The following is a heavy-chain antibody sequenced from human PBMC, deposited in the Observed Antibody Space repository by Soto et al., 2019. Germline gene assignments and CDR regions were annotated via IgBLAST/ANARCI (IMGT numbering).Heavy chain of an antibody. J-gene: IGHJ6*02. CDR1: GGTFSSYA. D-gene: IGHD2-2*01. Sequence: SVKVSCKASGGTFSSYAISWVRQAPGQGLEWMGGIIPIFGTANYAQKFQGRVTITADESTSTAYMELSSLRSEDTAVYYCARGYCSSTSCPPPHYYYYYGMDVWGHGTTVTVSS. CDR2: IIPIFGTA. CDR3: ARGYCSSTSCPPPHYYYYYGMDV. V-gene: IGHV1-69*13.